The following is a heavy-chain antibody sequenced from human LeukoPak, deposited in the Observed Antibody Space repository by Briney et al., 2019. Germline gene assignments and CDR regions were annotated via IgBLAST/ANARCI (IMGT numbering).Heavy chain of an antibody. V-gene: IGHV3-33*01. CDR3: AREQYGSDDALDI. D-gene: IGHD4-17*01. Sequence: GGSLRLSCAASGFTFSNYGMHWVRQAPGKGLEWVAAIWYDGSNKDYADSVKGRFTVSRDNSKNTMDLQMNSLRAEDTAVYYCAREQYGSDDALDIWGQGTMVTVSS. CDR1: GFTFSNYG. CDR2: IWYDGSNK. J-gene: IGHJ3*02.